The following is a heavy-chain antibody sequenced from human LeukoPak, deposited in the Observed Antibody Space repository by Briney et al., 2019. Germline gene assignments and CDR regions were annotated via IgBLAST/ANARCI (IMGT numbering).Heavy chain of an antibody. V-gene: IGHV4-30-4*02. CDR3: ARETAMVLDY. J-gene: IGHJ4*02. CDR2: INYSGDT. Sequence: SETLSLTCTVSGDSISSGDCFWSWIRQPPGKALEWVGYINYSGDTYYSPSLKSRVTISLDTSKNQFSLKVSSVTAADTAVYYCARETAMVLDYWGQGALVTVSS. CDR1: GDSISSGDCF. D-gene: IGHD2-21*02.